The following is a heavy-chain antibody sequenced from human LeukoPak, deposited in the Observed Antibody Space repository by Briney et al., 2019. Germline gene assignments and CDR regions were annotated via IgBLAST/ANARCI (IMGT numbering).Heavy chain of an antibody. J-gene: IGHJ4*02. CDR1: GGTFSSYS. D-gene: IGHD6-19*01. Sequence: GASVKVSCKASGGTFSSYSFNWVRQAPGQGLEWMGGIIPILATANYAQKFQGRVTMAADESTSTAYMALSSLTSEDTAVYYCARGGWDYYFDYWGQGTLVTVSS. CDR2: IIPILATA. V-gene: IGHV1-69*13. CDR3: ARGGWDYYFDY.